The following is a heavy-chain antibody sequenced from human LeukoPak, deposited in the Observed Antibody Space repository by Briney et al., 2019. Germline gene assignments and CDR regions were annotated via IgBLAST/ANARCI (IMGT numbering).Heavy chain of an antibody. Sequence: ASETLSLTCTVSGGSISSYYWSWIRKPPGKGLEWIGYIYYSGSTNYNPSLKSRVTISVDTSKNQFSLKLSSVTAADTAVYYCARAGYDFWSGFGYYYYMGVWGKGTTVTVSS. D-gene: IGHD3-3*01. V-gene: IGHV4-59*01. CDR2: IYYSGST. CDR1: GGSISSYY. CDR3: ARAGYDFWSGFGYYYYMGV. J-gene: IGHJ6*03.